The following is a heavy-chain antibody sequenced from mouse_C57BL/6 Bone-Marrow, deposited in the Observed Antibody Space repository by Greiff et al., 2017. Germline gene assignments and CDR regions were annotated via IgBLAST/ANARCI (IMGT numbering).Heavy chain of an antibody. V-gene: IGHV5-9-1*02. CDR2: ISSGGDYI. D-gene: IGHD2-3*01. CDR3: TREGVTSYYFDY. Sequence: EVKLMESGEGLVKPGGSLKLSCAASGFTFSSYAMSWVRQTPEKRLEWVAYISSGGDYIYYADTVKGRFTISRDNARNTLYLQMSSLKSEDTAMYYCTREGVTSYYFDYWGQGTTLTVSS. CDR1: GFTFSSYA. J-gene: IGHJ2*01.